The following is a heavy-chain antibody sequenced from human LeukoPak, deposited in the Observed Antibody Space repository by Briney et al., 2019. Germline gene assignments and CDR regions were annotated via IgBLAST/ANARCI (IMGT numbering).Heavy chain of an antibody. Sequence: SETLSLXCTVSGGSISSGSYYWSWIRQPAGKGLEWIGRIYTSGSTNYNPSLKSRVTISVDTSKNQFSLKLSSVTAADTAVYYCARSPPYYYYYIDVWGKGTTVTVSS. V-gene: IGHV4-61*02. J-gene: IGHJ6*03. CDR2: IYTSGST. CDR3: ARSPPYYYYYIDV. CDR1: GGSISSGSYY.